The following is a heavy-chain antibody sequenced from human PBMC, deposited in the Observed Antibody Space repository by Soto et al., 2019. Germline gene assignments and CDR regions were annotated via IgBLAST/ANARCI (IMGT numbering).Heavy chain of an antibody. CDR3: ARIYYDTTGTFDM. J-gene: IGHJ3*02. V-gene: IGHV5-10-1*01. CDR1: VYSFTSYW. Sequence: PGESLKISCMGSVYSFTSYWITWVRQMPGKGLEWMGRIDPSDSYTNYSPSFQGHVSISADVSISTAFLQWSSLKASDTAMYYCARIYYDTTGTFDMWGHGTMVTVS. D-gene: IGHD3-22*01. CDR2: IDPSDSYT.